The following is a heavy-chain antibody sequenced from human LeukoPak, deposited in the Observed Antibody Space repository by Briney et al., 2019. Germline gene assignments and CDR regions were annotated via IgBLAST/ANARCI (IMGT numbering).Heavy chain of an antibody. CDR2: ISPNSGGT. CDR3: ARPAKVDTAMVRNAFDL. D-gene: IGHD5-18*01. J-gene: IGHJ3*01. V-gene: IGHV1-2*02. CDR1: GYTFPGYY. Sequence: ASVKVSCKASGYTFPGYYIHWVRQAPGQGLEWVGCISPNSGGTDYAQQFQGRVTMTRDTSINTVYMELSRLTSDDTAVYYCARPAKVDTAMVRNAFDLWGQGTMVTVSS.